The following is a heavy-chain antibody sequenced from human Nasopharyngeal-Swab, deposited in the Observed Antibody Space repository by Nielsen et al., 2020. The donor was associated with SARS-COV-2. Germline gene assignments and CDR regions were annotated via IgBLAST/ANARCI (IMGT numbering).Heavy chain of an antibody. CDR2: ISSSGTKE. Sequence: PGKGLEWISFISSSGTKEQYRGSVRGRFTISRDNAKNSAYLHMNSLRAEDTAIYYCARQYSFGYYFDYWGQGTLVTVSS. D-gene: IGHD3-3*01. J-gene: IGHJ4*02. V-gene: IGHV3-11*01. CDR3: ARQYSFGYYFDY.